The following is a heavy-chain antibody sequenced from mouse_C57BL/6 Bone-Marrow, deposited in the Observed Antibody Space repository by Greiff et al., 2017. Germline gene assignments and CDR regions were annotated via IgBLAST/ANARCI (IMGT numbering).Heavy chain of an antibody. J-gene: IGHJ1*03. CDR3: AREKVYYYCSSRYFDV. CDR1: GYTFTDYY. D-gene: IGHD1-1*01. CDR2: INPNNGGT. V-gene: IGHV1-26*01. Sequence: EVQLQQSGPELVKPGASVKISCKASGYTFTDYYMNWVKQSHGKSLEWIGDINPNNGGTSYNQKFKGKATFTVDKSSSTAYMELRSLTSEASAVYYCAREKVYYYCSSRYFDVWGTGTTVTVSS.